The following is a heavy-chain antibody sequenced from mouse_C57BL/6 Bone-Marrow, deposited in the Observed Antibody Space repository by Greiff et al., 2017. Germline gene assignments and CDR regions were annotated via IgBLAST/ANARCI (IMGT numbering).Heavy chain of an antibody. CDR3: ARRYGSSYWYFDV. V-gene: IGHV5-6*02. CDR1: GFTFSSYG. J-gene: IGHJ1*03. CDR2: ISSGGSYT. Sequence: EVKLQESGGDLVKPGGSLKLSCAAPGFTFSSYGMSWVRQTPDKRLEWVATISSGGSYTYYPDSVKGRFTISRDNAKNTLYLQMSSLKSEDTAMYYCARRYGSSYWYFDVWGTGTTVTVSS. D-gene: IGHD1-1*01.